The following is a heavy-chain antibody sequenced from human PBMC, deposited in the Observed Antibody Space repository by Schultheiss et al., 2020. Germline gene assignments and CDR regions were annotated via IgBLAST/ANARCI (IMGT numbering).Heavy chain of an antibody. CDR3: AREKSPYYDFWSGHYFDY. J-gene: IGHJ4*02. Sequence: GGSLRLSCAASGFTFSNYALTWVRHAPGRGLEWVSTISGSGRSTYYADSVKGRFTISRDNSKNTLYLQMNSLRAEDTAVYYCAREKSPYYDFWSGHYFDYWGQGTLVTVSS. CDR1: GFTFSNYA. V-gene: IGHV3-23*01. D-gene: IGHD3-3*01. CDR2: ISGSGRST.